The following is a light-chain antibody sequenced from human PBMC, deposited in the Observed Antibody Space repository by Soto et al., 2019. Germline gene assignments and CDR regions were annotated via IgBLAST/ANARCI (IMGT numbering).Light chain of an antibody. Sequence: EIVMTQSPATLSVSPGERATVSFRGSQSVSSNLAWYQHKPGQSPRLLIYGASITATGITARFSGSGSGTEFTRTISSLQSEDFAVYYCQQSNNWARRAWTFGQGTKVDIK. J-gene: IGKJ1*01. V-gene: IGKV3-15*01. CDR2: GAS. CDR1: QSVSSN. CDR3: QQSNNWARRAWT.